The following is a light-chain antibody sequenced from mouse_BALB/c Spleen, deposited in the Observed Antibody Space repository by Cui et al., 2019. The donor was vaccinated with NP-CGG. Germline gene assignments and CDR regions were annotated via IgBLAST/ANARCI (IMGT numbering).Light chain of an antibody. CDR1: TGAVTSSNY. V-gene: IGLV1*01. Sequence: QAVVTQESALTTSPGETVTLTCRSSTGAVTSSNYANWVQEKPDHLFTGLIGGTNNRVPRVPARFSGSLIGDKAALTITGAQTEDEAIYFCDLWYSNHWVFGGGTKLTVL. CDR3: DLWYSNHWV. CDR2: GTN. J-gene: IGLJ1*01.